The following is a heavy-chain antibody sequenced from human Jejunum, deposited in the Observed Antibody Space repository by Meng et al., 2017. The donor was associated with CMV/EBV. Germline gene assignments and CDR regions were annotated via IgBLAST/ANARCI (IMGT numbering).Heavy chain of an antibody. J-gene: IGHJ4*02. D-gene: IGHD1-14*01. Sequence: LSCAASGFTFSTYSMNWVRQAPGKGLEWVSYISSTSININYADSVKGRFTISRDNAKNSLYLQLNSLRAEDTAVYYCARTGSFDYWGQGTRVTVSS. CDR3: ARTGSFDY. V-gene: IGHV3-48*04. CDR1: GFTFSTYS. CDR2: ISSTSINI.